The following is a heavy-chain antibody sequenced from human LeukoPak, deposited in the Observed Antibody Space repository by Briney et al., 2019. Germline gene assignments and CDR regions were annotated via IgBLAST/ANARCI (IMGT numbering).Heavy chain of an antibody. J-gene: IGHJ4*02. Sequence: GGSLRLSCAASGFTFSSYWMSWVRQAPGKGLEWVANTKQDGSEKYYVDSVKGRFTISRDNAKNSLYLQMNSLRAEDTAVYYCAKGVVVAPDVTPFDYWGQGTLVTVSS. V-gene: IGHV3-7*03. CDR1: GFTFSSYW. D-gene: IGHD2-2*01. CDR3: AKGVVVAPDVTPFDY. CDR2: TKQDGSEK.